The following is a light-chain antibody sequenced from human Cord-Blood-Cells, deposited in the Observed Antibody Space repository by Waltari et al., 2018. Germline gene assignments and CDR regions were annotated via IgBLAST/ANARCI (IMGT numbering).Light chain of an antibody. Sequence: SSELTQDPAVSVALGQPVRITRQGDTLSSYSASRYQQKPGQAPVLVIYGKNNRPSGIPDRFSGSSSGNTASLTITGAQAEDEADYYCNSRDSSGNHLVFGGGTKLTVL. CDR2: GKN. V-gene: IGLV3-19*01. CDR1: TLSSYS. CDR3: NSRDSSGNHLV. J-gene: IGLJ3*02.